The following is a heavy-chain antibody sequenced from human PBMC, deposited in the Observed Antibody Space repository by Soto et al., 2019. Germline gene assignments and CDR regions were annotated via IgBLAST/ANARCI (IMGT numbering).Heavy chain of an antibody. CDR1: GYTFTSYG. J-gene: IGHJ6*01. Sequence: ASVKVSCKASGYTFTSYGISWVRQAPGQGLEWMGWISAYNGNTNYAQKLQGRVTMTTDTSTRTAYMELRSLRSDDTAVYYCARVPYEIRGVISFASYYGMEVWGQGTTVTVSS. D-gene: IGHD3-10*01. V-gene: IGHV1-18*01. CDR2: ISAYNGNT. CDR3: ARVPYEIRGVISFASYYGMEV.